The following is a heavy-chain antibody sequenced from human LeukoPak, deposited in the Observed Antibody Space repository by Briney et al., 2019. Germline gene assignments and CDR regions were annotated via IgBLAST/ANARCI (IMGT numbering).Heavy chain of an antibody. CDR2: IYYSGST. CDR3: ARGAKEFWFLWYFDY. J-gene: IGHJ4*02. D-gene: IGHD3-10*01. CDR1: GVSISNTDYY. V-gene: IGHV4-30-4*01. Sequence: SETLSLTCTVSGVSISNTDYYWTWVRQSGGKGLEWIGYIYYSGSTYYNPSLKSRFTISMDTSKNQFSLNLNSVTAADTAVYYWARGAKEFWFLWYFDYWGQGTLVTVSS.